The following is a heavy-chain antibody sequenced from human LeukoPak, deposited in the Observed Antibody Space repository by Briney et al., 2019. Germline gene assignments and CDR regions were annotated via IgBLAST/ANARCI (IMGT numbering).Heavy chain of an antibody. CDR2: IYYSGST. CDR3: ARASPDYGDYAYYYYYMDV. J-gene: IGHJ6*03. CDR1: GGSISSSSYY. D-gene: IGHD4-17*01. Sequence: PSETLSLTCTVSGGSISSSSYYWGWIRQPPGKGLEWIGSIYYSGSTYYNPSLKSRVTISVDTSKNQFSLKLSSVTAADTAVYYCARASPDYGDYAYYYYYMDVWGKGTTVTVSS. V-gene: IGHV4-39*07.